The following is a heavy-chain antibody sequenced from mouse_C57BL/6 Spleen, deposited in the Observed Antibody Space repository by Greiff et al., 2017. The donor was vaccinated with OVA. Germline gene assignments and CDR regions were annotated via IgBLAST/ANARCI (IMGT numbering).Heavy chain of an antibody. J-gene: IGHJ2*01. Sequence: VQLKESGGGLVKPGGSLKLSCAASGFTFSSYAMSWVRQTPEKRLEWVATISDGGSYTYYPDNVKGRFTISRDNAKNNLYLQMSHLKSEDTAMYYCARGEPYFDYWGQGTTLTVSS. CDR3: ARGEPYFDY. D-gene: IGHD6-1*01. CDR1: GFTFSSYA. CDR2: ISDGGSYT. V-gene: IGHV5-4*01.